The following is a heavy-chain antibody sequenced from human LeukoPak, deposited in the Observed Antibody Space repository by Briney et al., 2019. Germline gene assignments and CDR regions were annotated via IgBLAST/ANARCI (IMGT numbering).Heavy chain of an antibody. Sequence: SVKVSCKASGYTFTSYGISWVRQAPGQGLEWMGRIIPILGIANYAQKFQGRVTITADKSTSTAYLELSSLRSEDTAVYYCARGFYYGSGPQGDYWGQGTLVTVSS. CDR1: GYTFTSYG. V-gene: IGHV1-69*04. CDR2: IIPILGIA. CDR3: ARGFYYGSGPQGDY. J-gene: IGHJ4*02. D-gene: IGHD3-10*01.